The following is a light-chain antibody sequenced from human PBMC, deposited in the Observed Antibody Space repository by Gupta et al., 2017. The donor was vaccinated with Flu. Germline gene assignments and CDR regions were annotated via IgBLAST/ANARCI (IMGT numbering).Light chain of an antibody. CDR3: QHYRHLPL. Sequence: EIVLTQSPATLSVSPGERVTLSCRASESVSVNLAWYQRKPGQPPRLLIYGASNRAAGVPARFSGSGSGTDFTLTSSSLQSEDFAVYECQHYRHLPLFGQGTKLEIK. J-gene: IGKJ2*01. CDR1: ESVSVN. CDR2: GAS. V-gene: IGKV3-15*01.